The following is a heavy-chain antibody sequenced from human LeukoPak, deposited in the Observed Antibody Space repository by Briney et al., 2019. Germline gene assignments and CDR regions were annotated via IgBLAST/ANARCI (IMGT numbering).Heavy chain of an antibody. CDR1: GGSLSSYY. CDR2: IYYSGST. J-gene: IGHJ4*02. Sequence: SETLSLTCTVSGGSLSSYYWSWIRQPPGTGREWIGYIYYSGSTNYNPSPKSRVTISVDTSKNQFSLKLSSVTAADTAVYYCAGGGTNHFDYWGQGTLVTVSS. V-gene: IGHV4-59*01. D-gene: IGHD3-16*01. CDR3: AGGGTNHFDY.